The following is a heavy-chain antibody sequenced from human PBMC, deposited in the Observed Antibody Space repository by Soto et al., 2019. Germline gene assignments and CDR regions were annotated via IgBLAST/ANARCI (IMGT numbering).Heavy chain of an antibody. V-gene: IGHV4-31*03. CDR2: IYYSGST. CDR3: ARVADYDFWSGYYPITMVRGVITNDAFDI. CDR1: GGSISSGGYY. J-gene: IGHJ3*02. D-gene: IGHD3-3*01. Sequence: QVQLQESGPGLVKPSQTLSLTCTVSGGSISSGGYYWSWIRQHPGKGLEWIGYIYYSGSTYYNPSLKSRVTISVDTSKNQFSLKLSSVTAADTAVYYCARVADYDFWSGYYPITMVRGVITNDAFDIWGQGTMVTVSS.